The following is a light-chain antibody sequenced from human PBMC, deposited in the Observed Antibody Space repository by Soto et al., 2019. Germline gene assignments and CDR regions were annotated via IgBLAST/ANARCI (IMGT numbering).Light chain of an antibody. CDR3: SSYTSTNTLV. CDR1: SSDVGDYNY. CDR2: VVS. Sequence: QSALTQPASVSGSPGQSITISCTGTSSDVGDYNYVSWYQQHPGKAPKLIIYVVSNRPSGISNRFSGSKSGNTASLTISGLQAEDEADYYCSSYTSTNTLVFGGGNKVNVL. V-gene: IGLV2-14*01. J-gene: IGLJ2*01.